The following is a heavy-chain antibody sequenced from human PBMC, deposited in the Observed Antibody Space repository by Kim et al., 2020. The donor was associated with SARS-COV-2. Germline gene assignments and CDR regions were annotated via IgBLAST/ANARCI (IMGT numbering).Heavy chain of an antibody. D-gene: IGHD7-27*01. Sequence: ASVKVSCKASGYTFTSYGISWVRQAPGQGLEWMGWISAYNGNTNYAQKLQGIVTMTTDTSTSTAYMELRSLRSDDTAVYYCARERYKLGPLDYWGQGTLVTVSS. CDR1: GYTFTSYG. V-gene: IGHV1-18*04. CDR2: ISAYNGNT. CDR3: ARERYKLGPLDY. J-gene: IGHJ4*02.